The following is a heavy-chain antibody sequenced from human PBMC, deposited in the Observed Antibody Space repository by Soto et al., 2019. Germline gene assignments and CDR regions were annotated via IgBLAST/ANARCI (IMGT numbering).Heavy chain of an antibody. J-gene: IGHJ6*02. D-gene: IGHD3-3*01. V-gene: IGHV4-59*01. CDR3: ASLKHHYDFWSGPYSGGMDV. Sequence: SETLSLTCTVSGGSISSYYWSWIRQPPGKGLEWIGYIYYSGSTNYNPSLKSRVTISVDTSKNQFSLKLSSVTAADTAVYYCASLKHHYDFWSGPYSGGMDVWGQGTTVTVSS. CDR2: IYYSGST. CDR1: GGSISSYY.